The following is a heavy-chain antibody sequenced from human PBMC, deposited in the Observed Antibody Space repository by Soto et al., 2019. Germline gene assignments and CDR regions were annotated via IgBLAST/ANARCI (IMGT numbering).Heavy chain of an antibody. CDR2: IYPGDSDS. V-gene: IGHV5-51*01. D-gene: IGHD1-7*01. Sequence: GESLKISCKGSGYSFSTYWIGWVRQMPGKGLEWMGIIYPGDSDSRYSPSFKGQVTMSADKSFSTAYLQWSSLRASDTAIYYCARVALGELNYFDNWGQGTLVTVSS. CDR3: ARVALGELNYFDN. J-gene: IGHJ4*02. CDR1: GYSFSTYW.